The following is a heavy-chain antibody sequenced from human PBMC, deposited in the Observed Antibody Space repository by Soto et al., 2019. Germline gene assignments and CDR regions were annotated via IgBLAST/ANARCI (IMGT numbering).Heavy chain of an antibody. Sequence: SETLSLTCTVSGSAISSGGYNWSWIRQHTGKGLEWIGYIYYSGSTSYNPSLKSRVTISVHTSKNQFSLKLSSVTVAETAVYYCTRVRGGYCSSTSRRQTYYYYGMDVCGQGTTVSVS. CDR1: GSAISSGGYN. V-gene: IGHV4-31*03. J-gene: IGHJ6*02. CDR2: IYYSGST. CDR3: TRVRGGYCSSTSRRQTYYYYGMDV. D-gene: IGHD2-2*03.